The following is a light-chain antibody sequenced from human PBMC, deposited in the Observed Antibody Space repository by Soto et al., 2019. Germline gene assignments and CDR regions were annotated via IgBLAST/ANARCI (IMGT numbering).Light chain of an antibody. CDR3: QHYNSYSQT. CDR2: KAS. Sequence: DIQMTQSPSTLSGSVGDRVTITCLASQTISSWLAWYQQKPGKAPKLLIYKASTLKSGVPSRFSGSGSGTEFTLTISSPQPDDFATYYCQHYNSYSQTFGQGTKVDI. V-gene: IGKV1-5*03. CDR1: QTISSW. J-gene: IGKJ1*01.